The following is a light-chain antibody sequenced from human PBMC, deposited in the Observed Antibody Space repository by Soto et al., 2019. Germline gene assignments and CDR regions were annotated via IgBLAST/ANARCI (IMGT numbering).Light chain of an antibody. J-gene: IGKJ3*01. V-gene: IGKV3-20*01. Sequence: EIVLTQSPGTLSLSPGERATLSCRAIQSVSSSYLAWYQQKPGQAPRLLIYGASSRATGIPDRFSGSGSGTDFTLTISRLEPEDFAVYYCQQYGSSPFPFGPGTKVDIK. CDR3: QQYGSSPFP. CDR1: QSVSSSY. CDR2: GAS.